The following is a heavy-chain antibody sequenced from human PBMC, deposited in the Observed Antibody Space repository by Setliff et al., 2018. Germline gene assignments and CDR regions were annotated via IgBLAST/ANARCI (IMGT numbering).Heavy chain of an antibody. D-gene: IGHD6-6*01. Sequence: SETLSLTCAVYGGSFSTYYWIWIRQPPGKGLEWIGEINHSGSTNYNPSLKSRVTISVDTSKNQFSLKVTSVTAADTAVYYCARSSPEIRKHNAFDIWGQGTMVTVAS. CDR1: GGSFSTYY. J-gene: IGHJ3*02. V-gene: IGHV4-34*01. CDR2: INHSGST. CDR3: ARSSPEIRKHNAFDI.